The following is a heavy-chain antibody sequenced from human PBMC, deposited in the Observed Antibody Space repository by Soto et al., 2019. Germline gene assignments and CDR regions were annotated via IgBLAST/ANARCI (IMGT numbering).Heavy chain of an antibody. Sequence: LRLSCTASGFTFGDYAMSWFRQAPGKGLEWVGFIRSKAYGGTTEYAASVKGRFTISRDDSKSIAYLQMNSLKTEDTAVYYCTRAPPDSSGYYYPSDAFDIWGQGTMVTVSS. J-gene: IGHJ3*02. CDR1: GFTFGDYA. V-gene: IGHV3-49*03. CDR2: IRSKAYGGTT. CDR3: TRAPPDSSGYYYPSDAFDI. D-gene: IGHD3-22*01.